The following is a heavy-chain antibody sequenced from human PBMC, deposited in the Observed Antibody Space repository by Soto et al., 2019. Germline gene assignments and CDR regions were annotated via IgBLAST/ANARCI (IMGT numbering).Heavy chain of an antibody. V-gene: IGHV4-59*01. Sequence: QVQLQESGPGLVKPSETLSLTCTVSGGSISSYYWSWIRQPPGKGLEWIGYIYYSGRTNYNPSLKSRVTISVDTSKNQFSLKLSSVTAADTAVYYCASREEPVARPSGYWGQGTLVTVSS. CDR1: GGSISSYY. CDR2: IYYSGRT. D-gene: IGHD2-15*01. CDR3: ASREEPVARPSGY. J-gene: IGHJ4*02.